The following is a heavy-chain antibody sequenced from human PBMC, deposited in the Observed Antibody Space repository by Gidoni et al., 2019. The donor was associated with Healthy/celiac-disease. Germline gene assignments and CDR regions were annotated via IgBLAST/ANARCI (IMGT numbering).Heavy chain of an antibody. V-gene: IGHV4-4*02. Sequence: QVQLQESGPGLVKPSGTLSLTCAVSGGSISSSNWWSWVRQPPGKGLEWIGEIYHSGSTNYNPSLKSRVTISVDKSKNQFSLKLSSVTAADTAVYYCARARGEGRYCSSTSCKRDYYYGMDVWGQGTTVTVSS. CDR3: ARARGEGRYCSSTSCKRDYYYGMDV. D-gene: IGHD2-2*01. J-gene: IGHJ6*02. CDR1: GGSISSSNW. CDR2: IYHSGST.